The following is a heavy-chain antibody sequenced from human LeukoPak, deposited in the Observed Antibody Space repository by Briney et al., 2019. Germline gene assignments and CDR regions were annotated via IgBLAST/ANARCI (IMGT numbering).Heavy chain of an antibody. J-gene: IGHJ4*02. CDR3: ARGSGWSYFDS. V-gene: IGHV3-48*01. CDR1: GFTFSSYT. D-gene: IGHD2-15*01. Sequence: GGSLRLSCAASGFTFSSYTMNWVRQAPGKGLEWISYISTSSTTIYYADSVKGRFTISRDNAKNSLYLQMNSLRAEDTAVYYCARGSGWSYFDSWGQGTLVTVSS. CDR2: ISTSSTTI.